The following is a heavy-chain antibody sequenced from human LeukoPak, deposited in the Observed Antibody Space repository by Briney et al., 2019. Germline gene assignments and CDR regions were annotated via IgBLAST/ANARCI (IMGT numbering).Heavy chain of an antibody. Sequence: GGSLRLSCAASGFTFSAYGMHWVRQAPGKGLEWVALISYDGRNKDFADSVKGRFTISRDNSKNTVHLQMNSLRAEDTAVYYCAKDPGYVDYWGQGTLVTVSS. CDR1: GFTFSAYG. J-gene: IGHJ4*02. CDR2: ISYDGRNK. CDR3: AKDPGYVDY. V-gene: IGHV3-30*18. D-gene: IGHD2-15*01.